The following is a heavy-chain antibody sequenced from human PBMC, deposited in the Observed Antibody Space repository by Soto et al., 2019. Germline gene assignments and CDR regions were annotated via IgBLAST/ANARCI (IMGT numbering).Heavy chain of an antibody. CDR1: GYGFSSYW. V-gene: IGHV5-51*01. D-gene: IGHD1-26*01. CDR2: IYPGDSDT. CDR3: ARPVASSGSYYFDY. J-gene: IGHJ4*02. Sequence: GESLKISCKGSGYGFSSYWVAWVRQMPGKGLEWMGIIYPGDSDTKYSPSLQGQVTISADRSISTAYLQWSSLKAPDTAMYYCARPVASSGSYYFDYWGQGTLVTVSS.